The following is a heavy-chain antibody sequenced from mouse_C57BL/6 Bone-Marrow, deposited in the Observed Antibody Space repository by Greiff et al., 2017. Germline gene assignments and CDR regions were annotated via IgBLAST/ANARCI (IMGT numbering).Heavy chain of an antibody. CDR3: ARGAY. V-gene: IGHV1-80*01. CDR1: GYAFSSYW. Sequence: QVQLQQSGAELVRPGASVKISCKASGYAFSSYWMNWVKQRPGQSLEWIGQIYPGDGDTDYNGKFKGKATLTADNSSSTAYMQLSSLTSDDSAVYFYARGAYWGQGTLVTVSA. J-gene: IGHJ3*01. CDR2: IYPGDGDT.